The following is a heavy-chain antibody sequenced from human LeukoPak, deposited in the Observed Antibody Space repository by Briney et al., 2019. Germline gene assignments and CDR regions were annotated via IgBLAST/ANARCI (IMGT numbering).Heavy chain of an antibody. D-gene: IGHD3-22*01. J-gene: IGHJ5*01. Sequence: GGFLRLSCQASGFTFYMYAMSWVRQAPGKGLEWVASMCGTAGCTFYPDSVKGRFTISRDNSKNVLYLRMNSLTAEGTAIYYCAKDRPNFHENSGHYYRRDGDSWGQGTLVTVSS. V-gene: IGHV3-23*01. CDR3: AKDRPNFHENSGHYYRRDGDS. CDR1: GFTFYMYA. CDR2: MCGTAGCT.